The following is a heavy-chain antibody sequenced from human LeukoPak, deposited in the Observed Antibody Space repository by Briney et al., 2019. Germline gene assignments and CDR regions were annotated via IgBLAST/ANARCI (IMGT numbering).Heavy chain of an antibody. CDR2: IYSGGST. Sequence: PGGSLRLSCAASGFTVSSNSMSWVRQAPGKGLEWVSVIYSGGSTYYADSVEGRLTISRDNSKNTLYLQMNSLRAEDTAVYYCARDAQAGGYNWFDPWGQGTLVTVSS. CDR3: ARDAQAGGYNWFDP. D-gene: IGHD6-13*01. J-gene: IGHJ5*02. V-gene: IGHV3-53*01. CDR1: GFTVSSNS.